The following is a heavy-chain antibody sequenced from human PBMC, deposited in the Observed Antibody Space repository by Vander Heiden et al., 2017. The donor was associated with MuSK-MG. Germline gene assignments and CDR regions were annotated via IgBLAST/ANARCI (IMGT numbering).Heavy chain of an antibody. CDR1: GFALIELS. Sequence: QVQLVQSGAEVNKPGASVDVSCKVSGFALIELSRSWVRQAPGEGLEWMGSFDPEAGETIYAQKFQGRVTMTEDTSTDTAYMELSSLRSEDTAVYYCVSSNYDLAMDVWGKGTTVTVS. CDR3: VSSNYDLAMDV. CDR2: FDPEAGET. D-gene: IGHD3-3*01. V-gene: IGHV1-24*01. J-gene: IGHJ6*03.